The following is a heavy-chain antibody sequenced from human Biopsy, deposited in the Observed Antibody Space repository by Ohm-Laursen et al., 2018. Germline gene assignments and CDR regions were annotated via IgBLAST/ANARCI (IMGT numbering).Heavy chain of an antibody. CDR1: GFSFSSYG. D-gene: IGHD3-10*01. V-gene: IGHV3-33*08. J-gene: IGHJ6*03. Sequence: SLRLSCSASGFSFSSYGMHWVRQAPGKGLEWVAVIWYDGTDKFYADSVKGRFTISRDNSKNTLYLHMNSLRAADTAVYYCARDRYYGSENYFSHYNMDVWGQGTTVTVSS. CDR3: ARDRYYGSENYFSHYNMDV. CDR2: IWYDGTDK.